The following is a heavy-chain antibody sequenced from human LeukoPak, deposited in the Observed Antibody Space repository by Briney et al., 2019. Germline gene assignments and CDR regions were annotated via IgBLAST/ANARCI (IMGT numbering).Heavy chain of an antibody. D-gene: IGHD3-9*01. V-gene: IGHV1-2*02. CDR2: INPNSGGT. Sequence: GASVKVSCKASGYTFTGYYMHWVRQAPGQGLEWMGWINPNSGGTNYAQKFQGRVTMTRDTSISTAYMELSRLRSDDTAVYYCASSTYFEGESAFDIWGQGTMVTVSS. CDR3: ASSTYFEGESAFDI. J-gene: IGHJ3*02. CDR1: GYTFTGYY.